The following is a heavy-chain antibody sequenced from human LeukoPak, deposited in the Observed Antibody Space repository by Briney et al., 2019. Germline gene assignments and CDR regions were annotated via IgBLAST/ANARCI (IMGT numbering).Heavy chain of an antibody. CDR1: GFTFSSYS. CDR2: ISSSSSYI. Sequence: PGGSLRLSCAASGFTFSSYSMNWVRQAPGKGLEWVSSISSSSSYIYYADSVKGRFTISRDNAKNSLYLQMNSLRAEDTAVYYCARDYPTNYYYYYMDVWGKGTTVTVSS. J-gene: IGHJ6*03. CDR3: ARDYPTNYYYYYMDV. V-gene: IGHV3-21*01.